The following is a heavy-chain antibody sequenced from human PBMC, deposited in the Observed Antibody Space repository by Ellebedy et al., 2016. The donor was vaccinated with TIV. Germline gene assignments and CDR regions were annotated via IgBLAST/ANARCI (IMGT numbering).Heavy chain of an antibody. Sequence: GGSLRLXXAASGFTFSSYSMNWVRQAPGKGLEWVSSISSSSSYIYYADSVKGRFTISRDNAKNSLYLQMNSLRAEDTAVYYCARDLSGWYMDYWGQGTLVTVSS. CDR3: ARDLSGWYMDY. J-gene: IGHJ4*02. CDR1: GFTFSSYS. D-gene: IGHD6-19*01. V-gene: IGHV3-21*01. CDR2: ISSSSSYI.